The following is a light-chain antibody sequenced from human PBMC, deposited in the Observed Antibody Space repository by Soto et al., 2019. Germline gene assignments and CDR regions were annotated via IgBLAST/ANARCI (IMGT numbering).Light chain of an antibody. J-gene: IGLJ1*01. CDR3: SSYTSSSTPCV. CDR1: SSDVGGYNY. CDR2: EVS. V-gene: IGLV2-14*01. Sequence: QSVLTQPASVSGSPGQSITISCTGTSSDVGGYNYVSWYQQHPGKAPKLMIYEVSNRPSGVSNRFCGSKSGNTASLTISGRQAEDEADYYCSSYTSSSTPCVFGTGTKVTVL.